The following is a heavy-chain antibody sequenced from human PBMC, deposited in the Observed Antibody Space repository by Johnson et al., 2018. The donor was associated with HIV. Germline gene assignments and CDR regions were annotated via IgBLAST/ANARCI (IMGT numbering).Heavy chain of an antibody. CDR3: ATGYYNFWVAYSHDAFDR. CDR2: IRYDGSNK. CDR1: GFTFSSYG. Sequence: VQLVESGGGVVQPGGSLRLSCAASGFTFSSYGMHWVRQAPGKGLEWVAFIRYDGSNKYYADSVRGRFTISRDNSKNMVDLQMNSLRIEDTAIYYCATGYYNFWVAYSHDAFDRWGQGTMVAVSS. J-gene: IGHJ3*01. D-gene: IGHD3-3*01. V-gene: IGHV3-30*02.